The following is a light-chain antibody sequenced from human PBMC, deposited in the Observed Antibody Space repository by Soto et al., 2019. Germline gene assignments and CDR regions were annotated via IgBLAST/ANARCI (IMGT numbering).Light chain of an antibody. V-gene: IGLV2-11*01. CDR2: DVS. J-gene: IGLJ1*01. Sequence: QSALTQPRSVSGSPGQSVTISCTGTSSDVGGYNYVSWYQQHPGKAPKLMIYDVSKRPSGVPDRFSGSKSGNTASLTISGLPAEYEADYYCCSYAGSYAYVFGTGTKVTVL. CDR3: CSYAGSYAYV. CDR1: SSDVGGYNY.